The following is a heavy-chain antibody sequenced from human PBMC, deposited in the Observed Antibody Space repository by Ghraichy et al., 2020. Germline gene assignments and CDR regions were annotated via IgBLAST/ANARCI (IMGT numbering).Heavy chain of an antibody. CDR2: IDTTGNYV. J-gene: IGHJ3*02. Sequence: GGSLRLSCAASGFTFSTYNFNWVRQAPGKGLEWVSSIDTTGNYVYYTGSVKGRFTISRDNAKNSLSLQMNGLRAEDTALYYCSRESTTILADIWGQGTMVTVSS. CDR3: SRESTTILADI. D-gene: IGHD1-14*01. V-gene: IGHV3-21*01. CDR1: GFTFSTYN.